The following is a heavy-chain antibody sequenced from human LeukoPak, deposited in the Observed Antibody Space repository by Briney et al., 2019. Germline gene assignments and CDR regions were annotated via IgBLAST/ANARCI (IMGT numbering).Heavy chain of an antibody. CDR1: GYTFTSYG. Sequence: ASVKVSCKASGYTFTSYGISWVRQAPGQGLEWMGWISAYNGNTNYAQKLQGRVTMTTDTSTSTAYMELRSLRSDDTAVYYCARNYYDSSGYSNPFDYWGLGTLVTVSS. D-gene: IGHD3-22*01. V-gene: IGHV1-18*01. CDR3: ARNYYDSSGYSNPFDY. CDR2: ISAYNGNT. J-gene: IGHJ4*02.